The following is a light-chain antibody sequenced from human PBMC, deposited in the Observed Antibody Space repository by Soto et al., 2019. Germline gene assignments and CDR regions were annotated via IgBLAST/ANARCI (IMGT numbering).Light chain of an antibody. CDR2: DTS. CDR1: QSAGSY. V-gene: IGKV3-11*01. CDR3: QQRSDLLT. Sequence: EIVLTQSPATLSLSPGEGATLSCRTSQSAGSYVAWYQQKPGQAPRLLIYDTSNRATGIPARFSGSGSGTDFTLTISSLEPEVFAVYYCQQRSDLLTFGGGTKVEIK. J-gene: IGKJ4*01.